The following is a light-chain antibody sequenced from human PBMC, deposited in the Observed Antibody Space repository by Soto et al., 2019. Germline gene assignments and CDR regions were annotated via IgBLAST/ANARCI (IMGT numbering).Light chain of an antibody. Sequence: EIVLTQSPGTLSLSPGERATLSCRASQSVSSSYLAWFQQKPGQAPRLLIYGASRRATGIPDRFSGSGSGTDFTLTISRLEPDDFAVYFCQQFDSSPPGYIFSQGTKLEIK. V-gene: IGKV3-20*01. J-gene: IGKJ2*01. CDR1: QSVSSSY. CDR3: QQFDSSPPGYI. CDR2: GAS.